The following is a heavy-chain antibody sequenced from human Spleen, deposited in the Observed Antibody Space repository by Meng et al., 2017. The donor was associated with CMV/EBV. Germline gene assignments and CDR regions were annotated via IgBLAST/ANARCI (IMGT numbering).Heavy chain of an antibody. CDR1: GFTFSSFW. J-gene: IGHJ4*02. CDR2: IKQDGSEK. D-gene: IGHD2-2*02. Sequence: LSLTCAASGFTFSSFWMSWVRQAPGKGLEWVANIKQDGSEKNYVDSVKGRFTISRDNAKNSLFLQMNNLRADDTAVYYCARAGRYCSSTSCYRKYYFDYWGQGTLVTVSS. CDR3: ARAGRYCSSTSCYRKYYFDY. V-gene: IGHV3-7*01.